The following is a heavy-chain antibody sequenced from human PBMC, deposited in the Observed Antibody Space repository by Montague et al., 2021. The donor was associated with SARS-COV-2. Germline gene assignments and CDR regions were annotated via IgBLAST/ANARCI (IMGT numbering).Heavy chain of an antibody. Sequence: SGTLSLTCTVSGGSISGSNYYWAWIRQPPGKGLEWIGSIYYSGSTYDNPSLKSRVSISVDTSKNQFSLKLNSVTAADAAVYYCARLLLELPGDYWGQGTLVTVSS. V-gene: IGHV4-39*01. CDR1: GGSISGSNYY. D-gene: IGHD1-7*01. CDR2: IYYSGST. J-gene: IGHJ4*02. CDR3: ARLLLELPGDY.